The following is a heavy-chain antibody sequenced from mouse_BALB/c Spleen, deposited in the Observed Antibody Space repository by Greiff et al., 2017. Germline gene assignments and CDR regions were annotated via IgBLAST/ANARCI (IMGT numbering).Heavy chain of an antibody. V-gene: IGHV5-12-2*01. CDR2: ISNGGGST. CDR3: ARHPGGYFED. CDR1: GFTFSSYT. Sequence: EVMLVESGGGLVQPGGSLKLSCAASGFTFSSYTMSWVRQTPEKRLEWVAYISNGGGSTYYPDTVKGRFTISRDNAKNTLYLQISSLKSEDTAMYSCARHPGGYFEDWGEGTTLTVSS. J-gene: IGHJ2*01.